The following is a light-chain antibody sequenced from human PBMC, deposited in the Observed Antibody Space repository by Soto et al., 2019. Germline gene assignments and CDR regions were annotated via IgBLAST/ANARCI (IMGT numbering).Light chain of an antibody. CDR1: ALPKQY. Sequence: SYELTQPPSVSVSPGQTARSTCSGDALPKQYAYWYQQKPGQAPVLLIYKDSERPSGIPERFSGSSSGTTVTLTISGVQAEDEADYYCQSADHIGSYVIFGGGTKLTVL. J-gene: IGLJ2*01. CDR2: KDS. V-gene: IGLV3-25*03. CDR3: QSADHIGSYVI.